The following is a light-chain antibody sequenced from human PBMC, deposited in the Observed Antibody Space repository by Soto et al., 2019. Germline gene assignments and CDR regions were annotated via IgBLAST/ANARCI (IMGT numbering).Light chain of an antibody. V-gene: IGKV3-20*01. CDR3: QQYDSSPPT. Sequence: EIVLTQSPGTLSLTAGERATLSCRASQSVSSSCLAWYQQKPGQAPRLLIYGASSRATGIPDRFSGSGSGTDFTLTISRLEPEDFAVHYCQQYDSSPPTFGGGTKVEIK. J-gene: IGKJ4*01. CDR1: QSVSSSC. CDR2: GAS.